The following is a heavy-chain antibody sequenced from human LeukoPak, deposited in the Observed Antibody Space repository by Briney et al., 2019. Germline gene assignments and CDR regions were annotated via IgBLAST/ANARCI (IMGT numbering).Heavy chain of an antibody. V-gene: IGHV1/OR15-1*04. CDR2: INPNSGGT. J-gene: IGHJ4*02. Sequence: ASVKVSCKASGYIFTDYYMHWVRQAPGQELGWMGRINPNSGGTNYAQKFQGRVTMTRDTSISTAYLQWSSLKASDTAMYYCASPSNSSGWYNYWGQGTLVTVSS. D-gene: IGHD6-19*01. CDR1: GYIFTDYY. CDR3: ASPSNSSGWYNY.